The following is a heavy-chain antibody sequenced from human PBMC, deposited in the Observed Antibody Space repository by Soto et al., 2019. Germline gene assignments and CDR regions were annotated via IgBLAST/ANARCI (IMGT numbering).Heavy chain of an antibody. CDR1: GVHSEEYA. Sequence: GVSLRVCRRGSGVHSEEYAVNWVRQDQGKGLEWVGLIRTQSYQETTEYAAAVKGRFTISRDTSNGIAYLQMNTLNIPDSAVYYCRRAQSTETAYYSPYWGQ. J-gene: IGHJ4*02. V-gene: IGHV3-49*04. D-gene: IGHD2-2*01. CDR3: RRAQSTETAYYSPY. CDR2: IRTQSYQETT.